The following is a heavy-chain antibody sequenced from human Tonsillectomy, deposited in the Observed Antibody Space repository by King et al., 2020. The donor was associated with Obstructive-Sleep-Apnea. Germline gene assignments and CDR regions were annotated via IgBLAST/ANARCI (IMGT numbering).Heavy chain of an antibody. V-gene: IGHV3-33*01. D-gene: IGHD5-18*01. CDR1: GFTFSSYC. Sequence: VQLVESGGGVVQPGRSLRLSCAASGFTFSSYCMHWVRQAPGKGLEWVAVIWYDGSNKYYADSVKGRFTISRDNSKNTLYLQMNSLRAEDTAVYYWASERGDTSYGYDSFDYWGQGTLVTVSS. CDR3: ASERGDTSYGYDSFDY. CDR2: IWYDGSNK. J-gene: IGHJ4*02.